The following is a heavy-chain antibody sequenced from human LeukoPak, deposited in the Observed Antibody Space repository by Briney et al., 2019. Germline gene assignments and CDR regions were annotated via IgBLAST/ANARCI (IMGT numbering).Heavy chain of an antibody. V-gene: IGHV1-69*05. CDR1: GGTFSSYA. Sequence: GASVKVSCKASGGTFSSYAISWVRQAPGQGLEWMGGIIPISGTANYAQKFQGRVTITTDESTSTAYMELSSLRSEDTAVYYCNYGAAADFDYWGRGTLVTVSS. J-gene: IGHJ4*02. CDR2: IIPISGTA. CDR3: NYGAAADFDY. D-gene: IGHD6-13*01.